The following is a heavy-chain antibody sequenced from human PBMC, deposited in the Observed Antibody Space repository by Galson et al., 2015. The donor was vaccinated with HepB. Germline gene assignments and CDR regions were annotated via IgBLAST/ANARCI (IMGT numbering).Heavy chain of an antibody. D-gene: IGHD3-16*02. J-gene: IGHJ4*02. Sequence: SVKVSCKASGFTFTSSAMQWVRQARGQRLEWIGWIVVGSGNTNYAQKFQERVTITRDMSTSTAYMELSSLRSEDTAVYYCAAVLNYDYVWGSYRSDYWGQGTLVTVSS. CDR2: IVVGSGNT. CDR1: GFTFTSSA. V-gene: IGHV1-58*02. CDR3: AAVLNYDYVWGSYRSDY.